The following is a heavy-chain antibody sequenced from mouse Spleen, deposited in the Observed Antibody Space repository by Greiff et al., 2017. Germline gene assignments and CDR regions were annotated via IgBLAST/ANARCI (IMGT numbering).Heavy chain of an antibody. Sequence: QVQLKETGPGLVAPSQSLSITCTVSGFSLTSYGVHWVRQPPGKGLEWLVVIWSDGSTNYNSALKSRLSISKDNSKSQVFLKMNSLQTDDTAMYYCARSYYGNPYAMDYGGRGTSVTVSS. CDR1: GFSLTSYG. V-gene: IGHV2-6*03. J-gene: IGHJ4*01. CDR3: ARSYYGNPYAMDY. CDR2: IWSDGST. D-gene: IGHD2-10*01.